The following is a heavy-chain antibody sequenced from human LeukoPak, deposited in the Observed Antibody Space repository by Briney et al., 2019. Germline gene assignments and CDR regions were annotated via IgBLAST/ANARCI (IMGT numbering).Heavy chain of an antibody. CDR2: ISSSGSTI. Sequence: GGSLRLSCAASGFTFSSDAMSWVRQAPGKGLEWVSYISSSGSTIYYADSVKGRFTISRDNAKNSLYLQMNSLRAEDTAVYYCAELGITMIGGVWGKGTTVTISS. V-gene: IGHV3-48*03. CDR1: GFTFSSDA. D-gene: IGHD3-10*02. CDR3: AELGITMIGGV. J-gene: IGHJ6*04.